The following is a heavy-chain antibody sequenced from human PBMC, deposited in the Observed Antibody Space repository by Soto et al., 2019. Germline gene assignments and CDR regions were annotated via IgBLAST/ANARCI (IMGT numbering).Heavy chain of an antibody. Sequence: SETLSLTCAVYGGSFSGYYWSWIRQPPGKGLEWIGEINHSGSTNYNPSLKSRVTISVDTSKNQFSLKLSSATAADTAVYYCARGRDVLLWFGELSTPRAPFYFCGQGTLVTGSS. CDR3: ARGRDVLLWFGELSTPRAPFYF. D-gene: IGHD3-10*01. J-gene: IGHJ4*02. V-gene: IGHV4-34*01. CDR2: INHSGST. CDR1: GGSFSGYY.